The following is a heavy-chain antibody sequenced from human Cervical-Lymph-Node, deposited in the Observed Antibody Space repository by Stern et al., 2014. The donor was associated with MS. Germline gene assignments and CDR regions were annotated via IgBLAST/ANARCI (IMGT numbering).Heavy chain of an antibody. J-gene: IGHJ3*01. V-gene: IGHV3-74*02. CDR3: AKGRKNDGFDL. Sequence: EVQLVESGGGLVQPGGSLRLSCEASGFHFSTYWMHWVRQAAGKGLVWGSRINSDGSYITYADSVKGRFTISRDNARNTLHLQMNSLRAEDTALYFCAKGRKNDGFDLWGQGTMVTVSS. CDR2: INSDGSYI. D-gene: IGHD3-10*01. CDR1: GFHFSTYW.